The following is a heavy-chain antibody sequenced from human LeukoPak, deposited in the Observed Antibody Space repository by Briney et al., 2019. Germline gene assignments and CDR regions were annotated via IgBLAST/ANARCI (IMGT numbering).Heavy chain of an antibody. V-gene: IGHV3-11*04. Sequence: PGGSLRLSCAASGFTFSDYYMSWIRQAPGKGLEWVSYISSSGSTIYYADSVKGRFTISRDNAKNSLYLQMNSLRAEDTAVYYCASGVLFPARWYFDLWGRGTLVTVSS. CDR2: ISSSGSTI. J-gene: IGHJ2*01. CDR3: ASGVLFPARWYFDL. D-gene: IGHD2-21*01. CDR1: GFTFSDYY.